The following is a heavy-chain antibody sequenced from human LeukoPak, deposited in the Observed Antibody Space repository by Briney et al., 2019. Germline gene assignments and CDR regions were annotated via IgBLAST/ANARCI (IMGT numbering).Heavy chain of an antibody. D-gene: IGHD2-15*01. J-gene: IGHJ4*02. CDR3: AKVGVVVVAATLIY. V-gene: IGHV3-23*01. Sequence: GGSLRLSCAASGFTFSSYAMSWVRQAPGKGLEWVSAISGSGGSTYYADSVKGRFTISRDNSKNTLYLQMNSLRVEDTAVYYCAKVGVVVVAATLIYWGQGTLVTVSS. CDR1: GFTFSSYA. CDR2: ISGSGGST.